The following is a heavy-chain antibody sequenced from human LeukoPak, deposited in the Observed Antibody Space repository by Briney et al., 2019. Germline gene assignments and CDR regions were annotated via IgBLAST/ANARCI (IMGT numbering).Heavy chain of an antibody. V-gene: IGHV4-59*12. CDR2: IYYSGST. D-gene: IGHD2-2*01. Sequence: SETLSLTCTVSGDSISSYYWSWIRQPPGKGLEWIGYIYYSGSTNYNPSLKSRVTMSVDTSKNQFSLKLSSVTAADTAVYYCARSTRSSRRYYYYMDVWGKGTTVTVSS. J-gene: IGHJ6*03. CDR1: GDSISSYY. CDR3: ARSTRSSRRYYYYMDV.